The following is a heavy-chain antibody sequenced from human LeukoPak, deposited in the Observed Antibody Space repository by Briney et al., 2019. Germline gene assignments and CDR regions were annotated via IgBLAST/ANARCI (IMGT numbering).Heavy chain of an antibody. CDR1: GGSISSGSYY. J-gene: IGHJ3*02. D-gene: IGHD4-23*01. CDR2: IYTSGST. Sequence: SETLSLTCTVSGGSISSGSYYWSWIRQPAGKGLEWIGRIYTSGSTNYNPSLKSRVTISVDTSKNQFSLKLSSVTAADTAVYYCARDSESVVTPVALDIWGQGTMVTVSS. CDR3: ARDSESVVTPVALDI. V-gene: IGHV4-61*02.